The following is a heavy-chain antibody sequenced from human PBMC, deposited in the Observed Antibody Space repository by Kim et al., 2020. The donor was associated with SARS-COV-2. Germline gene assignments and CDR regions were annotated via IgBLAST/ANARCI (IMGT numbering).Heavy chain of an antibody. D-gene: IGHD2-2*01. CDR3: ARAHAPAPANIDS. J-gene: IGHJ4*02. Sequence: YAKNFQGRVTRTRDTSTSPVHMGLSSLRSEDTAVYYCARAHAPAPANIDSWGQGTLVTVSS. V-gene: IGHV1-46*01.